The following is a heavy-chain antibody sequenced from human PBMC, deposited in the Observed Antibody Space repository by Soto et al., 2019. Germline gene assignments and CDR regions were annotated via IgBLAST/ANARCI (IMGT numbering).Heavy chain of an antibody. V-gene: IGHV1-69*12. CDR1: GGSLSNYG. Sequence: QVQLVQSGAEVKKPGSSVKVSCKASGGSLSNYGISWVRQAPGQGLEWMGAIIPVFGTPNYEQKFQDRVTITADESTTTVDMAVRSLTSEDTAVYYCARGDATKIVVTAYYAMDVWGQGTTVTVSS. CDR3: ARGDATKIVVTAYYAMDV. CDR2: IIPVFGTP. J-gene: IGHJ6*02. D-gene: IGHD3-22*01.